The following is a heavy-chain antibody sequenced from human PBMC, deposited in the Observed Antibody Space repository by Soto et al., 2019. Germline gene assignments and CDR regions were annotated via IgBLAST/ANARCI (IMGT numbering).Heavy chain of an antibody. J-gene: IGHJ4*02. CDR3: ARAPRGNYGYPSYFDY. D-gene: IGHD3-10*01. Sequence: PSETLSLTCTVSGGSISSGGYYWRWIRQHPGKGLEWIGYIYYSGSTNYNPSLKSRVTISVDTSKNQFSLKLSSVTAADTAVYYCARAPRGNYGYPSYFDYWGQGTLVTVSP. CDR2: IYYSGST. V-gene: IGHV4-61*08. CDR1: GGSISSGGYY.